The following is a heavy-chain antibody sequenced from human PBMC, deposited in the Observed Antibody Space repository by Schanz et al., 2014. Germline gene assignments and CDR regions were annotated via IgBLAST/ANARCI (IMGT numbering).Heavy chain of an antibody. J-gene: IGHJ4*02. CDR2: IKQDGSEK. Sequence: EVQLVESGGGLVQPGGSLRLSCAASGFIFSNSWMSWVRQAPGKGLEWVANIKQDGSEKYYVDSVKGRFTISRDNAKNSLYLQMNSLTAEDPAVYYCARGVRIDYWGQGTLVTVSS. V-gene: IGHV3-7*01. D-gene: IGHD3-3*01. CDR3: ARGVRIDY. CDR1: GFIFSNSW.